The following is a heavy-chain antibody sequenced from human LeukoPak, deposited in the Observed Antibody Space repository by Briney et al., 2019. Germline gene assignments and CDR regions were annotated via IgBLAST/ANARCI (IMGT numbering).Heavy chain of an antibody. CDR2: MNPNSGNT. CDR3: ARGASGNGGLYYFDY. CDR1: GYTFTSYD. J-gene: IGHJ4*02. D-gene: IGHD4-23*01. Sequence: ASVKVSCKASGYTFTSYDINWVRQATGQGLEWMGWMNPNSGNTGYAQKFQGRATMTRNTSISTAYMELSSLRSEDTAVYYCARGASGNGGLYYFDYWGQGTLVTVSS. V-gene: IGHV1-8*01.